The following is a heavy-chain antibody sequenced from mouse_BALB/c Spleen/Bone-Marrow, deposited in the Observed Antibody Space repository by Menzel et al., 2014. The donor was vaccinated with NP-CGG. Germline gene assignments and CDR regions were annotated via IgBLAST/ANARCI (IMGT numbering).Heavy chain of an antibody. CDR2: IITYSGNT. D-gene: IGHD1-1*01. V-gene: IGHV1-67*01. Sequence: HVHVKQSGPELVRPGVSVKISCKGSGYTFTDYAMHWVKQSHANSLEWIVVIITYSGNTNYNQKFKGKATMTVHRSSSTAYMDLARLPYEDSAIYYCARGATVVAPNFDYWGEGPTLPVSS. J-gene: IGHJ2*01. CDR3: ARGATVVAPNFDY. CDR1: GYTFTDYA.